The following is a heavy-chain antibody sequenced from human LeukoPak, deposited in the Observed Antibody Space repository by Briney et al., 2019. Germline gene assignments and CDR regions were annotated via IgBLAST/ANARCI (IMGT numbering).Heavy chain of an antibody. CDR1: GHTFTSYY. J-gene: IGHJ4*02. V-gene: IGHV1-46*01. D-gene: IGHD4-17*01. CDR3: ARAGTTVTLGIDYFDY. Sequence: ASVKVSCKASGHTFTSYYMHWVRQAPGQGLEWMGIINPSGGSTSYAQKFQGRVTMTRDTSTSTVYMELSSLRSEDTAVYYCARAGTTVTLGIDYFDYWGQGTLVTVSS. CDR2: INPSGGST.